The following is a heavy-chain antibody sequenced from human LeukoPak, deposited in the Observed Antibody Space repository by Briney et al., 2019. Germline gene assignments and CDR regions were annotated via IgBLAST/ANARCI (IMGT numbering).Heavy chain of an antibody. Sequence: PGESLKISCKGTGHSFINYWIAWVRPMPGKGLEWIGIIFPGDSHTRYSPSFQGQVTISADMSIDTAYLQWSSLRASDTAMYYCARIAATWYGGSWGQGTLVFVSS. CDR1: GHSFINYW. D-gene: IGHD2-15*01. V-gene: IGHV5-51*01. CDR2: IFPGDSHT. J-gene: IGHJ4*02. CDR3: ARIAATWYGGS.